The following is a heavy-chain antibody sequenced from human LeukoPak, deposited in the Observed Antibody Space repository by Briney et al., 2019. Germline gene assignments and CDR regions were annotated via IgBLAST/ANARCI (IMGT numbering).Heavy chain of an antibody. J-gene: IGHJ4*02. CDR3: ARVSRNYYGSALDY. CDR1: GFTFSSYA. V-gene: IGHV3-48*04. CDR2: ISSSGSTI. Sequence: GGSLRLSCAASGFTFSSYAMSWVRQAPGKGLEWVSYISSSGSTIYYADSVKGRFTISRDNAKNSLYLQMNSLRAEDTAVYYCARVSRNYYGSALDYWGQGTLVTVSS. D-gene: IGHD3-10*01.